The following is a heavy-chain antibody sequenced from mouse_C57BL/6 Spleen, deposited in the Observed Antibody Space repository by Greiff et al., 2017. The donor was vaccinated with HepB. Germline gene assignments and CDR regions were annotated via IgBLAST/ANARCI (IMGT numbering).Heavy chain of an antibody. CDR3: ARPPAYYSNYEFAY. Sequence: VQLQQSGPELVKPGASVKIPCKASGYTFTDYNMDWVKQSHGKSLEWIGDINPNNGGTIYNQKFKGKATLTVDKSSSTAYMELRSLTSEDTAVYYCARPPAYYSNYEFAYWGQGTLVTVSA. J-gene: IGHJ3*01. CDR2: INPNNGGT. D-gene: IGHD2-5*01. CDR1: GYTFTDYN. V-gene: IGHV1-18*01.